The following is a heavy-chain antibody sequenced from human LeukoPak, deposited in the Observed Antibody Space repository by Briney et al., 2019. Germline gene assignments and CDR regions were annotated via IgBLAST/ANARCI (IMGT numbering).Heavy chain of an antibody. J-gene: IGHJ4*02. CDR2: ITDDGRTK. Sequence: PGGSLRLSCAASGFNFNKYAIHWVRQAPGRGLEWVAVITDDGRTKYYADSVKGRFIVSRDNSKNTLFLQMNSLRGDDTAMYYCARACYSGSDPLDYWGQGTLVTVSS. D-gene: IGHD3-10*01. CDR3: ARACYSGSDPLDY. CDR1: GFNFNKYA. V-gene: IGHV3-30*04.